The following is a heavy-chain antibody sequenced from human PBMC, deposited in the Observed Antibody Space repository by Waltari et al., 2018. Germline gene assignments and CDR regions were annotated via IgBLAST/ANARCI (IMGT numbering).Heavy chain of an antibody. CDR1: GGSISSSSYY. D-gene: IGHD2-15*01. Sequence: QLQLQESGPGLVKPSETLSLTCTVSGGSISSSSYYWGWIRQPPGKGLEWIGSIYYSGSTYYNPSLKSRVTISVDTSKNQFSPKLSSVTAADTAVYYCARKMVGADVYAALDYWGQGTLVTVSS. V-gene: IGHV4-39*07. CDR3: ARKMVGADVYAALDY. CDR2: IYYSGST. J-gene: IGHJ4*02.